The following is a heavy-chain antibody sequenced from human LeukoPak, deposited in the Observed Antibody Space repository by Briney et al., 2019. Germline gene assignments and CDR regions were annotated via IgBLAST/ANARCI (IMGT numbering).Heavy chain of an antibody. CDR2: IYYSRST. V-gene: IGHV4-59*01. D-gene: IGHD5-24*01. Sequence: SEPLSLTCTVSGGSISSYNWSWIRQPPGKGLGWVGYIYYSRSTNYNTSLKSRVNISVDTSKHQFSLKLSSVTAADTAVYYCARGRRDGYIVWWDFDLWGHGTLVTVSS. CDR3: ARGRRDGYIVWWDFDL. J-gene: IGHJ2*01. CDR1: GGSISSYN.